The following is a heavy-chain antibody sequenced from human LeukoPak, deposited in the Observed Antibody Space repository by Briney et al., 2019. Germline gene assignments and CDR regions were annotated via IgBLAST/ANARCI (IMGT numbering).Heavy chain of an antibody. D-gene: IGHD3-3*01. CDR2: ISYSGST. CDR1: GGSISSSSYY. Sequence: SETLSLTCTVSGGSISSSSYYWGWIRQPPGKGLEWIGSISYSGSTYYNPSLKSRVTLSVDTSKNQFSLKLSSVTAADTAVYYCARDFLSSVFGVVTPNWFDPWGQGTLVTVSS. V-gene: IGHV4-39*07. J-gene: IGHJ5*02. CDR3: ARDFLSSVFGVVTPNWFDP.